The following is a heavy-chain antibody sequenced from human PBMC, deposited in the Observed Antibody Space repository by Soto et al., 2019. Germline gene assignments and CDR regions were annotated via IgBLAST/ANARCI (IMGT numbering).Heavy chain of an antibody. CDR2: FNPSGDAT. D-gene: IGHD2-8*01. CDR1: GYIFSNYY. Sequence: QVQLVQSGAEVKKPGTSVKVSCKASGYIFSNYYMHWVRQAPGQGLEWMGVFNPSGDATHYAQRFKGRVSVTRDTSTSTVYMELSTLTAEDTAVYYCARRVMSKIGFDTWGQGTMVTVSS. J-gene: IGHJ3*02. V-gene: IGHV1-46*01. CDR3: ARRVMSKIGFDT.